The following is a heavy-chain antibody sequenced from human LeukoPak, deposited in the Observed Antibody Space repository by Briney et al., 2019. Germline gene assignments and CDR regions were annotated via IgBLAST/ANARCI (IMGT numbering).Heavy chain of an antibody. V-gene: IGHV4-59*01. J-gene: IGHJ3*02. CDR2: IYYSGST. D-gene: IGHD3-16*01. Sequence: SETLSLTCTVSGDSISSYYWSWIRQPPGKGLEWIGYIYYSGSTNYNPSLKSRVTISVDTSKKQFSLKLSSATAADTAVYYCARVLDLSKRGLDAFDIWGQGTMVTVSS. CDR3: ARVLDLSKRGLDAFDI. CDR1: GDSISSYY.